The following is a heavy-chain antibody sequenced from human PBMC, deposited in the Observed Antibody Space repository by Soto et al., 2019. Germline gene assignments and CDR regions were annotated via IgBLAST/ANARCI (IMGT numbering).Heavy chain of an antibody. CDR2: ISNKANGYTT. CDR1: GFTFSDHY. V-gene: IGHV3-72*01. J-gene: IGHJ3*02. D-gene: IGHD7-27*01. Sequence: GGSLRLSCAASGFTFSDHYMDWVRQAPGKGLVWVGRISNKANGYTTDYAASVKGRFAISRDDSLNSLYLQMISLKTEDTALYYCARVRSDIWGLDAFDMWGQGTMVTVSS. CDR3: ARVRSDIWGLDAFDM.